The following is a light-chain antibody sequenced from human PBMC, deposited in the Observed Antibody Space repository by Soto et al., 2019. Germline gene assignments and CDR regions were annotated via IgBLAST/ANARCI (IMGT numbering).Light chain of an antibody. V-gene: IGKV1-12*01. CDR1: QGVSTW. CDR3: QQAASFPIT. Sequence: DIQITQSPSSVSASVGDRVTISFRASQGVSTWLAWYQQKPGKAPNLLIYTASSLQSGVPSRFSGSGSGTDFTLTINGLQPEDFATYYCQQAASFPITFGQGTRLEIK. CDR2: TAS. J-gene: IGKJ5*01.